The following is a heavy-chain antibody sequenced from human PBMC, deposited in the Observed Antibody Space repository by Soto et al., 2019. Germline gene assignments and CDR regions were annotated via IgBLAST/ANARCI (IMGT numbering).Heavy chain of an antibody. Sequence: GGSLRLSCAASGFTFSSYAMSWVRQAPGKGLEWVSAISGSGGSTYYADSVKGRFTISSDNSKNTLYLQMNSLRAEDTAVYYCAKDHYYYDSSGYYYWGQGTLVTVSS. CDR1: GFTFSSYA. V-gene: IGHV3-23*01. CDR3: AKDHYYYDSSGYYY. D-gene: IGHD3-22*01. CDR2: ISGSGGST. J-gene: IGHJ4*02.